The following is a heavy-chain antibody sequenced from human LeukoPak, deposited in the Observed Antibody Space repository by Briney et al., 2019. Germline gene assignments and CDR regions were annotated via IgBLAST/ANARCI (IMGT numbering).Heavy chain of an antibody. D-gene: IGHD1-26*01. Sequence: GGSLRLSCAASGFTFSHYAMYWVRQAPGKGLEWVALISYDGSVQYYADSVKGRFTISRDSPKNTLYLQMNSLRPEDTAVYYCARGGGYYAIDYWGQGTLVTVSS. CDR1: GFTFSHYA. CDR3: ARGGGYYAIDY. V-gene: IGHV3-30*04. CDR2: ISYDGSVQ. J-gene: IGHJ4*02.